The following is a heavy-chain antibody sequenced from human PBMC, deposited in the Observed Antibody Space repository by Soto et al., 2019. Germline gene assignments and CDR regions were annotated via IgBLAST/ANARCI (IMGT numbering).Heavy chain of an antibody. Sequence: EVQLVESGGGLVQPGGSLRLSCGASGLTVSRSYMSWVRQAPGTGLECVSVIYGDDTTYYADSVKGRFTISRDNSKNTLYLQMNSLTAEDTAVYYCATCSPCPGTSSHPLDYWGQGTLVTVSS. CDR2: IYGDDTT. J-gene: IGHJ4*02. D-gene: IGHD3-10*02. V-gene: IGHV3-66*01. CDR3: ATCSPCPGTSSHPLDY. CDR1: GLTVSRSY.